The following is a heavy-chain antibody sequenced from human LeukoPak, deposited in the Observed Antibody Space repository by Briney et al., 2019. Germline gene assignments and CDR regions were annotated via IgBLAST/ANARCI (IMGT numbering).Heavy chain of an antibody. CDR1: GYTFTSYD. Sequence: ASVKVSCKASGYTFTSYDINWVRQATGQGLEWMGWMNPNSGNTGYAQKFQGRVTMTRNTSISTAYMELSSLRSEDTAVYYCARGDTAMDWFDPWGQGTLATVSS. CDR2: MNPNSGNT. D-gene: IGHD5-18*01. J-gene: IGHJ5*02. CDR3: ARGDTAMDWFDP. V-gene: IGHV1-8*01.